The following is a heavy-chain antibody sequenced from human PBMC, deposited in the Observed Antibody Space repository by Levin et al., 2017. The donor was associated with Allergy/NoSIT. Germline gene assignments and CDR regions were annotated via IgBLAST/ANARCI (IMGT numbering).Heavy chain of an antibody. J-gene: IGHJ4*02. Sequence: PGGSLRLSCAASGFTFSTYGMSWVRQAPGKGLEWVSGISGSGGSTYHADSVKGRFTISRDSSKNTLYLQMNSLRAEDTAIYYCAKDSYTGRGHYFDYWGQGTLVTVSS. CDR3: AKDSYTGRGHYFDY. D-gene: IGHD3-10*01. CDR1: GFTFSTYG. V-gene: IGHV3-23*01. CDR2: ISGSGGST.